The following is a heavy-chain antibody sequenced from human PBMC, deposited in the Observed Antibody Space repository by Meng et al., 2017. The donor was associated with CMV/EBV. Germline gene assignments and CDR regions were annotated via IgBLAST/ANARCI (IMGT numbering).Heavy chain of an antibody. V-gene: IGHV4-59*01. J-gene: IGHJ3*02. Sequence: SYCWSWVRQHPGKGLEWIGYIYHSGSTNYNPSLKSRVTISVDKSKNQFSLKLSSMTAADTAVYYCARDAGDDDIWGCYRRSDGFDIWGQGTMVTVSS. CDR3: ARDAGDDDIWGCYRRSDGFDI. CDR1: SYC. CDR2: IYHSGST. D-gene: IGHD3-16*02.